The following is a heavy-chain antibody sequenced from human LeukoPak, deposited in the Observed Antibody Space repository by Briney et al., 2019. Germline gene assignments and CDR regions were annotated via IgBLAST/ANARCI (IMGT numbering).Heavy chain of an antibody. Sequence: PSETLSLTCAVYGGSFSGYYWSWIRQPPGKGLEWIGEINHSGSTNYNPSLKSRVTISVDTSKNQFSLKLSSVTAADTAVYYCARGPGWYQLLHGMDVWGQGTTVTVSS. D-gene: IGHD2-2*01. CDR2: INHSGST. J-gene: IGHJ6*02. V-gene: IGHV4-34*01. CDR1: GGSFSGYY. CDR3: ARGPGWYQLLHGMDV.